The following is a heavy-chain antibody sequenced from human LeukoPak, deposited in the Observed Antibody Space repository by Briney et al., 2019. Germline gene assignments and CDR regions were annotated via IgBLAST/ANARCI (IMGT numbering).Heavy chain of an antibody. CDR1: GGSFSGYY. J-gene: IGHJ4*02. CDR2: INHSGST. Sequence: SETLSLTCAVYGGSFSGYYWSWIRQPPGKGLEWIGEINHSGSTNYNPSLKSRATISVDTSKNQFSLKLSSVTAADTAVYYCARQTLEAAFDYWGQGTLVTVSS. CDR3: ARQTLEAAFDY. D-gene: IGHD6-13*01. V-gene: IGHV4-34*01.